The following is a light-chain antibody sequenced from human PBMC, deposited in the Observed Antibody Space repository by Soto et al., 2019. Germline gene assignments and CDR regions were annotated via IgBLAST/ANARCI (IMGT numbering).Light chain of an antibody. CDR3: QQYNSYLWT. CDR1: QRSSSY. Sequence: PLPESKSSLFSELGYRVPLPCRASQRSSSYLNWYQQKPGKAPKSLIYAASSLQSGVPSKFSGSGSGTDFTLTICSPQHEDFVSYYCQQYNSYLWTLCQGTKV. CDR2: AAS. J-gene: IGKJ1*01. V-gene: IGKV1-16*02.